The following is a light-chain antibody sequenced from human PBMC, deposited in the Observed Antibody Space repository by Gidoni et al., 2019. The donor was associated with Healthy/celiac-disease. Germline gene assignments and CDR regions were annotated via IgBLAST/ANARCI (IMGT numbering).Light chain of an antibody. J-gene: IGKJ2*01. V-gene: IGKV1-39*01. CDR1: QSISSY. CDR3: QQSYSTLRGT. Sequence: DIQMTKSPASLSASVGDRVTITCRASQSISSYLNWYQQKPGKAPKLLIYAASSMQSGVPSRFSGSGSGTDFTLTISSLQPEDFATYYCQQSYSTLRGTFXQXTKLEIK. CDR2: AAS.